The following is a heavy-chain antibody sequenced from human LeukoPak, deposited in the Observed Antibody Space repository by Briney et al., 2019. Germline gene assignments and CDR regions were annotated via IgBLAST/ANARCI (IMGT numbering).Heavy chain of an antibody. CDR1: GYTFTTYG. CDR2: ISAYNGNT. Sequence: ASVKVSCKAPGYTFTTYGISWVRQAPGQGLEWMGWISAYNGNTNYAQKFQGRVTMTTDTSTSTAYMELRSLRSDDTAVYYCARDWSSVDFYYMDVWGKGTTVTVSS. V-gene: IGHV1-18*01. J-gene: IGHJ6*03. CDR3: ARDWSSVDFYYMDV.